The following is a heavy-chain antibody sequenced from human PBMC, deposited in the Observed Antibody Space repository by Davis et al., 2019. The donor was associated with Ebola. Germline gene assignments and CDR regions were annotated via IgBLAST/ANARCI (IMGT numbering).Heavy chain of an antibody. J-gene: IGHJ3*02. CDR1: GYIFTSYG. CDR3: ARTSIVGTTTTASDI. CDR2: ISGYNGKT. Sequence: AASVKVSCKASGYIFTSYGISWVRQAPGQGLEWMGWISGYNGKTNYAQKLQGRVTMTTDTSTGTAYLDLRSLRSDDTAVYFCARTSIVGTTTTASDIWGQGTLVTVSS. D-gene: IGHD1-26*01. V-gene: IGHV1-18*01.